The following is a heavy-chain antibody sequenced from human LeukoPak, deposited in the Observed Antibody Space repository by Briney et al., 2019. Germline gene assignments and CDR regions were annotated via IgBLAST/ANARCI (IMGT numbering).Heavy chain of an antibody. V-gene: IGHV3-21*01. D-gene: IGHD3-22*01. CDR3: ARGVGNYRYYFDY. Sequence: GGSLRLSCAASGFTFSSYAMNWIRQAPGQGLEWVSSISSSGTYIYYADLVEGRSTISRDNAKNSLYLQMNSLRAEDTAVYYCARGVGNYRYYFDYWGQGTLVTVSS. CDR2: ISSSGTYI. J-gene: IGHJ4*02. CDR1: GFTFSSYA.